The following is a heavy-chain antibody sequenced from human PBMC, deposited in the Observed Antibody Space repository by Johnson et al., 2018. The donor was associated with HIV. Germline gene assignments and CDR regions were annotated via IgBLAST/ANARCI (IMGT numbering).Heavy chain of an antibody. J-gene: IGHJ3*02. Sequence: VQLVESGGGLVQPGGSLRLSCAASGFTFSSYWMSWVRQAPGKGLEWVANIKQDGSEKYYVDSVKGRFTISRDNAKNSLYLQMNSLRAEDTAVYYSARDPIAARRAFDIWGQGTMVTVSS. CDR3: ARDPIAARRAFDI. CDR1: GFTFSSYW. V-gene: IGHV3-7*05. CDR2: IKQDGSEK. D-gene: IGHD6-6*01.